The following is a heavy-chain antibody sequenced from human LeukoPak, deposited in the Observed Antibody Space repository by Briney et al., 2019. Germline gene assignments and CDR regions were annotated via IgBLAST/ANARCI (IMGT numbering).Heavy chain of an antibody. D-gene: IGHD6-19*01. V-gene: IGHV4-59*01. Sequence: SETLSLTCTVCVGSISSYYWSWIPHPPRKGLEWIGYIYYSGSTNYNPSLKSRVTISVDTSKNQFSLKLSSVTAADTAVYYCARVHSSGWNPLVDYCYYMDVWGKGTTVTVSS. CDR1: VGSISSYY. J-gene: IGHJ6*03. CDR3: ARVHSSGWNPLVDYCYYMDV. CDR2: IYYSGST.